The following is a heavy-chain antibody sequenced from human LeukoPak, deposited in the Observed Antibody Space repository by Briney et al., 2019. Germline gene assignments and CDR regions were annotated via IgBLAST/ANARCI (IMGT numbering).Heavy chain of an antibody. D-gene: IGHD5-12*01. CDR1: GGSFSGYY. V-gene: IGHV4-34*01. Sequence: SETLSLTCAVYGGSFSGYYWSWIRQPPGKGLEWIGEINHSGSTNYNPSLKSRVTISVDTSKTQFSLKLSSVTAADTAVYYCARGGVATNYWGQGTLVTVSS. CDR3: ARGGVATNY. J-gene: IGHJ4*02. CDR2: INHSGST.